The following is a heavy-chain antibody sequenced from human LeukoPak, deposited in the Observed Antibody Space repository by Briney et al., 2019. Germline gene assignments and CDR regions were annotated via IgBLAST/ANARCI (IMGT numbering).Heavy chain of an antibody. J-gene: IGHJ6*02. D-gene: IGHD3-10*01. V-gene: IGHV3-48*02. Sequence: GGSLRLSCAVSGFIFSDYSMNWVRQAPGKGLEWVSHINGNSITRYYADSVKGRFTISRDNVKNSLYPQMNSLTDEDTAVYYCARYFGDPQGMDVWGQGTTVTVSS. CDR3: ARYFGDPQGMDV. CDR1: GFIFSDYS. CDR2: INGNSITR.